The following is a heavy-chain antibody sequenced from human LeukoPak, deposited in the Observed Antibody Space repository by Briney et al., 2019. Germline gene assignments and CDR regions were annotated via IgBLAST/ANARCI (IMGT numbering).Heavy chain of an antibody. Sequence: PGGSLTLSCAASGFTFSRYWMSWLRQAPGKGLEWVTNIKQDGSEKYYVDSVKGRFTISRDNPNISMYLQMNSLRAEDTAVYDSASNPSGRQNWNYFDYWGQETLVTVSA. D-gene: IGHD1-1*01. CDR2: IKQDGSEK. CDR3: ASNPSGRQNWNYFDY. J-gene: IGHJ4*02. CDR1: GFTFSRYW. V-gene: IGHV3-7*01.